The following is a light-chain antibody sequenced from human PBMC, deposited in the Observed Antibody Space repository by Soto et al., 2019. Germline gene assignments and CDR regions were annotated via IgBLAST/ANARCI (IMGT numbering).Light chain of an antibody. CDR1: QSVSDK. CDR3: QDYVYPQWT. J-gene: IGKJ1*01. CDR2: HAS. Sequence: DIVMTQSPATVSVSPGARAPLSGRASQSVSDKLAWYQQKPGQAHRLLIYHASTRATGIPDRFSGSGSGTEFTLTIRRLEPEEFAVYFCQDYVYPQWTCGPGTKL. V-gene: IGKV3-15*01.